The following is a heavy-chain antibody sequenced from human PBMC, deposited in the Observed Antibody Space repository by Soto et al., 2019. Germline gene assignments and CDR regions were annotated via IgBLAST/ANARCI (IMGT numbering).Heavy chain of an antibody. CDR3: ARRDSTTEFDY. CDR2: IYHSGST. J-gene: IGHJ4*02. D-gene: IGHD2-2*01. V-gene: IGHV4-30-2*01. CDR1: GGSISSGGYS. Sequence: SETLSLTCAVSGGSISSGGYSWSWIRQPPGKGLEWIGYIYHSGSTYYNPSLKSRVTISVDRSKNQFSLKLSSVTAADTDVYYCARRDSTTEFDYWGQGTLVTVSS.